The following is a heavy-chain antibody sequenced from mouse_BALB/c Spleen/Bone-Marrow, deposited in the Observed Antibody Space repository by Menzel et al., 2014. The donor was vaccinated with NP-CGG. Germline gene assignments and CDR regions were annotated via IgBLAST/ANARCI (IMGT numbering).Heavy chain of an antibody. Sequence: EVMLVESGPGLVKPSQSLSLTCTVTGYSITSDYAWNWIRQFPGNKLEWMGYISYSGSTAYNPSLSSRISITRDTSKNQFFLQLNSVTTEDTATYYCARRGYYGSSLDYWGQGTTLTVSS. CDR1: GYSITSDYA. CDR2: ISYSGST. D-gene: IGHD1-1*01. J-gene: IGHJ2*01. V-gene: IGHV3-2*02. CDR3: ARRGYYGSSLDY.